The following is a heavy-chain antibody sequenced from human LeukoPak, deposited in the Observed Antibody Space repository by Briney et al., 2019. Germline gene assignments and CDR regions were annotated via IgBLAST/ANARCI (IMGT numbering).Heavy chain of an antibody. Sequence: GASVKVSCKASGYTFTSYDINWVRQATGQGLEWMGWMNPNSGNTGYAQKLQGRVTITRNTSISTAYMELSSLRSEDTAVYYCARGAARLSYYYYMDVWGKGTTVTVSS. CDR2: MNPNSGNT. CDR1: GYTFTSYD. V-gene: IGHV1-8*03. CDR3: ARGAARLSYYYYMDV. D-gene: IGHD6-6*01. J-gene: IGHJ6*03.